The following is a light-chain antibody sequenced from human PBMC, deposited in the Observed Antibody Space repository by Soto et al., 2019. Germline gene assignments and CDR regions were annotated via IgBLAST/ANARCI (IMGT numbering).Light chain of an antibody. CDR3: LQYNNWPRT. Sequence: IVMTQSPAALSVSPGESATLSGRASQTVSIHLAWYQQKPGQAPRLLIYGASTRATDDPVRLSGSGSGTSFTLTIKSLQSEDLAVYDCLQYNNWPRTFGQGTKVETK. CDR1: QTVSIH. J-gene: IGKJ1*01. V-gene: IGKV3-15*01. CDR2: GAS.